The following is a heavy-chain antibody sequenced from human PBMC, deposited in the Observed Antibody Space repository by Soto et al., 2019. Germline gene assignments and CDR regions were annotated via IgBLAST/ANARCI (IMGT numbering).Heavy chain of an antibody. Sequence: PGESLKISCKGSGYSFTSYWIGWVRQMPGKGLEWMGIIYPGDSDTRYSPSFQGQVTISADKSISTAYLQWSSLKASDTAMYYCASVAPYRTYCGGDYYDSPLFFFDDWGEGALV. CDR1: GYSFTSYW. CDR2: IYPGDSDT. CDR3: ASVAPYRTYCGGDYYDSPLFFFDD. D-gene: IGHD2-21*02. J-gene: IGHJ4*02. V-gene: IGHV5-51*01.